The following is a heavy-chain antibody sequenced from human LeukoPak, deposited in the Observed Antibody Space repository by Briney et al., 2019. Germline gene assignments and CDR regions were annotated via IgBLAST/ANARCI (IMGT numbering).Heavy chain of an antibody. J-gene: IGHJ4*02. Sequence: PGRCLRLSCAASGFTFDDYAMHWVRQAPGKGLEWVSGISWNSGSIGYADSVKGRFTISRDNAKNSLYLQMNSLRAEDTALYYCAKALEYGGYFDYWGQGTLVTVSS. CDR2: ISWNSGSI. V-gene: IGHV3-9*01. CDR1: GFTFDDYA. D-gene: IGHD4/OR15-4a*01. CDR3: AKALEYGGYFDY.